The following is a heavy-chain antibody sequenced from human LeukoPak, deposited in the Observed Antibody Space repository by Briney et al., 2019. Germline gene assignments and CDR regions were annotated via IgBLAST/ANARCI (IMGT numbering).Heavy chain of an antibody. Sequence: GGSLRLSCAASGFTFSSYWMHWVRQAPGKGLVWVSRIDSDGSSTSYADSVKGRFTISRDNAKNTLYLQMNSLRAEDTAVYYCARDPYYGSGSYYKRFSPAYGMDVWGQGTTVTVSS. J-gene: IGHJ6*02. V-gene: IGHV3-74*01. CDR1: GFTFSSYW. D-gene: IGHD3-10*01. CDR3: ARDPYYGSGSYYKRFSPAYGMDV. CDR2: IDSDGSST.